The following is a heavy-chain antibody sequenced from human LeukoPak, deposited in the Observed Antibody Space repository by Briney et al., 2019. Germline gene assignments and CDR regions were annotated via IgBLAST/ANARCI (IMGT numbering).Heavy chain of an antibody. D-gene: IGHD6-19*01. CDR1: GYTLTELS. CDR2: FDPEDGET. CDR3: ATVYYVAVAGGGDAFDI. Sequence: ASVKVSCKVSGYTLTELSMHWVRQAPGKGLEWMGGFDPEDGETIYAQKFQGRVTMTEDTSTDTAYMELSSLRSEDTAVYYCATVYYVAVAGGGDAFDIWGQGTMVTVSS. J-gene: IGHJ3*02. V-gene: IGHV1-24*01.